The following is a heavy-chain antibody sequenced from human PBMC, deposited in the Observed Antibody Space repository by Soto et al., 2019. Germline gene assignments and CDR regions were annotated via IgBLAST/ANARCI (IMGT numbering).Heavy chain of an antibody. CDR2: ISSSSSYI. D-gene: IGHD3-22*01. V-gene: IGHV3-21*01. Sequence: PGGSLRLSCAASGFTFSSYSMNWVRQAPGKGLEWVSSISSSSSYIYYADSVKGRFTISRDNAKNSLYLQMNSLRAEDTAVYYCARDQHDSSGYATDYWGQGTLVTVSS. J-gene: IGHJ4*02. CDR1: GFTFSSYS. CDR3: ARDQHDSSGYATDY.